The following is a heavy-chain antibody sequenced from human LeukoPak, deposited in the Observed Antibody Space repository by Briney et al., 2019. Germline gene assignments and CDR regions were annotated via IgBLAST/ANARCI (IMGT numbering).Heavy chain of an antibody. CDR2: IYYSGST. Sequence: KASETLSLTCTVSGGSISSSSYYWGWIRQPPGKGLEWIGSIYYSGSTYYIPSLKSRVTISVDTSKNQFSLKLSSVTAADTAVYYCARVLMVRGVMAIDYWGQGTLVTVSS. J-gene: IGHJ4*02. D-gene: IGHD3-10*01. CDR3: ARVLMVRGVMAIDY. V-gene: IGHV4-39*07. CDR1: GGSISSSSYY.